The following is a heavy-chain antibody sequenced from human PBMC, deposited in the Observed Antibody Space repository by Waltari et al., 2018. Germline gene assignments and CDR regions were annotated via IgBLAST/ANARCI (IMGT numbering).Heavy chain of an antibody. D-gene: IGHD1-26*01. J-gene: IGHJ6*02. V-gene: IGHV4-4*02. CDR1: GGSIRRSNW. Sequence: QVQLQESGPGLVKPSGTLSLTCAVSGGSIRRSNWLPWVRQPPGKGLEWIGEIDHTGNTNYNPSLKSRVTISVDKSKNEFSLRLRSVTAADTAGYYCARVILGATDDYSYAMDVWGQGITVTVSS. CDR2: IDHTGNT. CDR3: ARVILGATDDYSYAMDV.